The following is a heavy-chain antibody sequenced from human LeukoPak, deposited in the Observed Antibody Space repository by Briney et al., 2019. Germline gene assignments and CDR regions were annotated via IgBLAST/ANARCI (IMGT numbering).Heavy chain of an antibody. CDR2: ISSSSSYI. V-gene: IGHV3-21*01. CDR1: GFTFSSYA. Sequence: KPGRSLRLSCAASGFTFSSYAMHWVRQAPGKGLEWVSSISSSSSYIYYADSVKGRFTISRDNAKNSLYLQMNSLRAEDTAVYYCASSLAYCGGDCFQGGMDVWGQGTTVTVSS. CDR3: ASSLAYCGGDCFQGGMDV. J-gene: IGHJ6*02. D-gene: IGHD2-21*02.